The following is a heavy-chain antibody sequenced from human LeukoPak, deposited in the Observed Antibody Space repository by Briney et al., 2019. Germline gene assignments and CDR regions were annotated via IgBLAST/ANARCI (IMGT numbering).Heavy chain of an antibody. Sequence: ASVKVSCKASGYTFTSYAMHWVRQAPGQRLEWMGWINAGNGNTKYSQKFQGRVTITRDTSASTAYMELSSLRSEDTAVYYCARERGIYYYDSSGYYYAYWGQGTLVTVSS. V-gene: IGHV1-3*01. CDR2: INAGNGNT. D-gene: IGHD3-22*01. CDR3: ARERGIYYYDSSGYYYAY. J-gene: IGHJ4*02. CDR1: GYTFTSYA.